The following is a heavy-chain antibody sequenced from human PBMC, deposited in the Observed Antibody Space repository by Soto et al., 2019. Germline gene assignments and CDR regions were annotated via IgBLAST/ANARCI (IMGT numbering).Heavy chain of an antibody. CDR2: IYSGGST. D-gene: IGHD3-22*01. CDR1: GFTVSSNY. J-gene: IGHJ3*02. Sequence: GGSLRLSCAASGFTVSSNYMSWVRQAPGKGLEWVSVIYSGGSTYYADSVKGRFTISRDNSRNTLYLQMNSLRAEDTAVYYCAREYDKAAFDIWGQGTMVTVSS. V-gene: IGHV3-53*01. CDR3: AREYDKAAFDI.